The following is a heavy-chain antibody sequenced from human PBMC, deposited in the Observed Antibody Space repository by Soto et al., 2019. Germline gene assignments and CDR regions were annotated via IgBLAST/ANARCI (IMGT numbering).Heavy chain of an antibody. CDR2: IIPIFGTA. V-gene: IGHV1-69*12. CDR3: ARAGIAVAGTDWGAFDY. J-gene: IGHJ4*02. CDR1: GGTFSSYA. D-gene: IGHD6-19*01. Sequence: QVQLVQSGAEVKKPGSSVKVSCKASGGTFSSYAISWVRQAPGQGLEWMGGIIPIFGTANYAQKFQGRVTITAXXSXSXXYMELSSLRSEDTAVYYCARAGIAVAGTDWGAFDYWGQGTLVTVSS.